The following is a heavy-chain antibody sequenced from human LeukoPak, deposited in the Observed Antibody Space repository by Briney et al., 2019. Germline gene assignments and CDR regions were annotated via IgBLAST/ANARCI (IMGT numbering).Heavy chain of an antibody. Sequence: SETLSLTCTVSGGSISSSDYYWGWIRQPPGKGLEWIGSIYFSGGTYYNPSLKSRVTISVDTSKNQFSLKLSSVTAADTAVYYCARQESYYYRCRDYPGAFDIWGQGTMVTVSS. V-gene: IGHV4-39*01. J-gene: IGHJ3*02. CDR3: ARQESYYYRCRDYPGAFDI. D-gene: IGHD3-10*01. CDR1: GGSISSSDYY. CDR2: IYFSGGT.